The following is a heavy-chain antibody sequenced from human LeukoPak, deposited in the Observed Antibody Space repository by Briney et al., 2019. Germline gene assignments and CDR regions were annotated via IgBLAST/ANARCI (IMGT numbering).Heavy chain of an antibody. Sequence: GGSLRLSCAASAFTLSSYSMNWVRQAPGEGLEWVSFISSGSSYIYYADSVKDRFTISRDNAKNSLYLQMNGLRVEDTAIYYCARARSGYTSGSDFDYWGQGTLVTVSS. D-gene: IGHD6-19*01. CDR1: AFTLSSYS. V-gene: IGHV3-21*01. CDR2: ISSGSSYI. CDR3: ARARSGYTSGSDFDY. J-gene: IGHJ4*02.